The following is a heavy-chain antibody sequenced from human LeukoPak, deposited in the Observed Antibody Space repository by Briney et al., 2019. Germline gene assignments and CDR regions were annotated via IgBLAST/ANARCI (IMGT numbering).Heavy chain of an antibody. V-gene: IGHV1-18*01. CDR3: ARDSLWFGELNRYFDY. J-gene: IGHJ4*02. Sequence: GASVKVSCKASGGTFSSYAISWVRQAPGQGLEWMGWISAYNGNTNYAQKLQGRVTMTTDTSTSTAYMELRSLRSDDTAVYYCARDSLWFGELNRYFDYWGQGTLVTVSS. CDR1: GGTFSSYA. CDR2: ISAYNGNT. D-gene: IGHD3-10*01.